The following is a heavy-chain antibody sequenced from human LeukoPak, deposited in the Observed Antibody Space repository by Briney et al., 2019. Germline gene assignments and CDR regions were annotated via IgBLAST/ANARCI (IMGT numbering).Heavy chain of an antibody. CDR1: GFTFSNYD. J-gene: IGHJ4*02. Sequence: PGGSLRLSCAASGFTFSNYDMQWVRQVTGKGLEWVSGIGTAGGTYYPGSVKGRFTISREKAKNSFYLQMNSLRAGDTAVYYCARGSMVRGVVFQYFDYWGQGTLVTVSS. CDR2: IGTAGGT. CDR3: ARGSMVRGVVFQYFDY. D-gene: IGHD3-10*01. V-gene: IGHV3-13*04.